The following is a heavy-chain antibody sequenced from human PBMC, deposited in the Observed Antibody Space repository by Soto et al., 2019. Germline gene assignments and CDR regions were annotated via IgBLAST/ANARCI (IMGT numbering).Heavy chain of an antibody. CDR2: IDRDDDK. CDR1: GFSLSTSAMC. Sequence: GSGPTLVNPTQTLTLTCTFSGFSLSTSAMCVSWIRQRPGKALEWLALIDRDDDKYYSTSLKTRLTISKDTSKNQVVLTMTNMDPVDTATYYCARAAGTRLSWVDPWGQGTQVTVSS. CDR3: ARAAGTRLSWVDP. D-gene: IGHD2-21*01. J-gene: IGHJ5*02. V-gene: IGHV2-70*01.